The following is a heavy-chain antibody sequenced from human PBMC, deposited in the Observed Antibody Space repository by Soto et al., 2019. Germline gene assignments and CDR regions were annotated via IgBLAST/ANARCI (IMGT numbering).Heavy chain of an antibody. Sequence: QVQLQESGPGLGKPSQTLSLTCTVSGGSISSGGYYWSWIRQRPGKGLEWIGYIDYSGTAYYNPSLKSRVTISGDTSNNPFSLNLSSVTAADTAVYYCARGTKVASFDNWGQGTLVTVSS. J-gene: IGHJ4*02. CDR1: GGSISSGGYY. D-gene: IGHD1-1*01. V-gene: IGHV4-31*03. CDR2: IDYSGTA. CDR3: ARGTKVASFDN.